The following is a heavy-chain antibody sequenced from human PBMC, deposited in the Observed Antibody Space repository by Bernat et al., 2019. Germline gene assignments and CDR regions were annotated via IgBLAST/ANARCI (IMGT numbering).Heavy chain of an antibody. CDR2: IYGGGST. CDR1: GFTVSSNY. J-gene: IGHJ4*02. Sequence: EVQLVESGGGLVQPGGSLRLSCAASGFTVSSNYMSWVRQAPGKGLEWVSVIYGGGSTYYADSVKGRFTISRDNSKNTLYLQMNSLRAEDTAVYYCASDSSSWYGVDYWGQGTLVTVSS. D-gene: IGHD6-13*01. V-gene: IGHV3-66*01. CDR3: ASDSSSWYGVDY.